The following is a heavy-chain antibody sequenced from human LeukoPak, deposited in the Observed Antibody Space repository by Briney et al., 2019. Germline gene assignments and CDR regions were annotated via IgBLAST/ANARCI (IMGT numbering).Heavy chain of an antibody. J-gene: IGHJ4*02. CDR3: ATPRPGIAAAGIRGYDY. V-gene: IGHV3-30*03. D-gene: IGHD6-13*01. CDR1: GFTFSSHG. CDR2: ISYDGSNK. Sequence: GGSLRLSCAASGFTFSSHGMHWVRQAPGKGLEWVAVISYDGSNKYYADSVKGRFTISRENSKNTLYLQMNSLRAEDTAVYYCATPRPGIAAAGIRGYDYWGQGTLVTVSS.